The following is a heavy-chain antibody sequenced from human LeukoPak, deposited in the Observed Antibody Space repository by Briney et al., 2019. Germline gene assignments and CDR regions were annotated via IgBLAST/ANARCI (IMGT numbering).Heavy chain of an antibody. Sequence: PGGSLRLSCAASGFTFSSYGMHWVRQAPGKGLEWVAFIRYDGSNKYYADSVKGRFTISRDNSKNTLYLQMNSLRAEDTAVYYCAKDYDKVVPAAIPYFDYWGQGTLVTVSS. J-gene: IGHJ4*02. CDR1: GFTFSSYG. V-gene: IGHV3-30*02. CDR3: AKDYDKVVPAAIPYFDY. D-gene: IGHD2-2*01. CDR2: IRYDGSNK.